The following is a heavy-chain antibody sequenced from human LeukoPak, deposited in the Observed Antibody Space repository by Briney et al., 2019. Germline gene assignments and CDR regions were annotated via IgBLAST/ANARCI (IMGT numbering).Heavy chain of an antibody. CDR3: ARLGSSAPLYYFDY. Sequence: SETLSLTCAVYGGSFSSYYWGWIRQPPGKGLEWVGNIYYSGSTYYNPSLKSRVTISADTSKNQFSLKLSSVTAADSAMYYCARLGSSAPLYYFDYWGQGTLVTVSS. J-gene: IGHJ4*02. V-gene: IGHV4-39*01. D-gene: IGHD6-19*01. CDR2: IYYSGST. CDR1: GGSFSSYY.